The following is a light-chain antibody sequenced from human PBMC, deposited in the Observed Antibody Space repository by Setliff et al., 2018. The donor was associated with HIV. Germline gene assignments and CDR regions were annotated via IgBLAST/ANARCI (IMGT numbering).Light chain of an antibody. V-gene: IGLV3-21*04. CDR1: NIGSKR. CDR2: YDS. J-gene: IGLJ2*01. Sequence: SYELTQPHSVSVAPGKTATITCRGNNIGSKRVHWYQQRPGQAPVLVIYYDSDRPSGIPERFSGSNFGNPATLSISRVEAGDEADYYCQVWDSSRDHVVFGGGTKVTVL. CDR3: QVWDSSRDHVV.